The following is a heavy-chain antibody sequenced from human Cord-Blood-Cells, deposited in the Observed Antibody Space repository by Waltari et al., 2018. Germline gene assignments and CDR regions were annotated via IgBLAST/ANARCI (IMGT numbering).Heavy chain of an antibody. CDR1: GYSISSGYY. CDR3: ARDSSDFWSGYYDAFDI. J-gene: IGHJ3*02. V-gene: IGHV4-38-2*02. CDR2: IYHSGST. Sequence: QVQLQESGPGLVKPSETLSLTCAVSGYSISSGYYWGWIRQPPGKGLEWIGSIYHSGSTYYNPYLKSRVTISVDTSKNQFSLKLSSVTAADTAVYYCARDSSDFWSGYYDAFDIWGQGTMVTVSS. D-gene: IGHD3-3*01.